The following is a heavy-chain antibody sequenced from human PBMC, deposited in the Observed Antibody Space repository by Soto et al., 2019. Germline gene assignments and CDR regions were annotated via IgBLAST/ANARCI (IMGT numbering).Heavy chain of an antibody. Sequence: EVQLLESGGGLVQPGGSLRLSCAASGFTFSSYAMRWVRQAPGKGLEWVSAISGSGGSTYYVDSVKGRFTISRDNSKNTLYLQMNSLRAEDTAVYYCAGRGSGSYSDYWGQGTLVTVSS. J-gene: IGHJ4*02. CDR1: GFTFSSYA. V-gene: IGHV3-23*01. D-gene: IGHD1-26*01. CDR2: ISGSGGST. CDR3: AGRGSGSYSDY.